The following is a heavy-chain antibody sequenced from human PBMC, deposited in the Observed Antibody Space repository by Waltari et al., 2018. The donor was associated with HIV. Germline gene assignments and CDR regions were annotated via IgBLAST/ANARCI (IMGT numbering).Heavy chain of an antibody. J-gene: IGHJ4*02. V-gene: IGHV4-34*04. CDR3: ARRRKWNALLLDA. Sequence: QVQLHQWGAGLLTPSDTLSLTCAGYGGSCTGFYWPWVRQPPGRALEWIGEVSQNSRVSLDPSVNSRAVLSVDASKNQFSLELKSVTAADTALYFCARRRKWNALLLDAWGQGTLVTVAS. CDR1: GGSCTGFY. CDR2: VSQNSRV. D-gene: IGHD1-1*01.